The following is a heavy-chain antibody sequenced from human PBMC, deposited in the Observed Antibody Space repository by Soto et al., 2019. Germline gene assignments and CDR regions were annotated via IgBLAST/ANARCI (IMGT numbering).Heavy chain of an antibody. Sequence: ASVKVSCQASGYSFTGYYIHWVRQAPGQGLEWMGWINPDSGATNYAQNFQGRVTLTSDTSISTASMDLTSLTSDDTAVYYCARGDYGTGGYPFPYFDYWGQGTPVTVSS. J-gene: IGHJ4*02. CDR2: INPDSGAT. V-gene: IGHV1-2*02. D-gene: IGHD2-8*02. CDR3: ARGDYGTGGYPFPYFDY. CDR1: GYSFTGYY.